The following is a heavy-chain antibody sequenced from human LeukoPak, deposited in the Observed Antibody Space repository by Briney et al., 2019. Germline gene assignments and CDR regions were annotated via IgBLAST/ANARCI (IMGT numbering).Heavy chain of an antibody. CDR3: ARVTWFGELYSDY. CDR2: MSPNSGNT. J-gene: IGHJ4*02. D-gene: IGHD3-10*01. CDR1: GYTFTSYD. V-gene: IGHV1-8*01. Sequence: ASVKVSCKASGYTFTSYDINWVRQATGQGLEWMGWMSPNSGNTGCAQKFQGRVTMTRNTSISTAYMELSSLRSEDTAVYYCARVTWFGELYSDYWGQGTLVTVSS.